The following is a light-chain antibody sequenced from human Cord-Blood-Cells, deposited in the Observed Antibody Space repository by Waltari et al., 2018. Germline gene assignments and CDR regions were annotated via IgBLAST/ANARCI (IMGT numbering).Light chain of an antibody. V-gene: IGKV1-12*01. J-gene: IGKJ2*01. CDR2: AAS. CDR3: QQANSFPYT. Sequence: DIQMTQSPSSVSASVGDRVTISCPASQGTSSWLAWYQQKPAKAPKLLIYAASSLQSGVPSRFSGSGSGTDFTLTISSLQPEDFATYYCQQANSFPYTFGQGTKLEIK. CDR1: QGTSSW.